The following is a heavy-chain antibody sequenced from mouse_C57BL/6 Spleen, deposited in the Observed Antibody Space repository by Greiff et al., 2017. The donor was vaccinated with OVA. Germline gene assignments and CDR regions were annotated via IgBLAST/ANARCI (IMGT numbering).Heavy chain of an antibody. J-gene: IGHJ1*03. CDR2: IYPGNSDT. Sequence: VQLQQSGTVLARPGASVKMSCKTSGYTFTSYWMHWVKQRPGQGLEWIGAIYPGNSDTSYNQKFKGKAKLTAVTSASTAYMELSSLTNEDSAVYYCTRDWDEDWYFDVWGTGTTVTVSS. V-gene: IGHV1-5*01. CDR3: TRDWDEDWYFDV. D-gene: IGHD4-1*01. CDR1: GYTFTSYW.